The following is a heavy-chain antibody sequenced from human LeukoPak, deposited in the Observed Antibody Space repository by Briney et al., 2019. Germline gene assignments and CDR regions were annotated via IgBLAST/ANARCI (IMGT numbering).Heavy chain of an antibody. CDR2: IKSDGSET. V-gene: IGHV3-74*01. Sequence: GGSLRLSCAASGFTFSSYWMPWVRQAPGKGLMWVSRIKSDGSETSYANSVKGRFTISRDNARNTLYLQMNSLRPEDTAIYYCASDRVFYGLDVWGQGTTVTVSS. J-gene: IGHJ6*02. CDR3: ASDRVFYGLDV. CDR1: GFTFSSYW.